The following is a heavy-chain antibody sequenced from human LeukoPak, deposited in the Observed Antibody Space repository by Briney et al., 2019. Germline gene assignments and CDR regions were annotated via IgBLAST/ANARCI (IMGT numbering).Heavy chain of an antibody. CDR3: ATGLLRFLEWSNYYYMDV. CDR1: GYTFTDYY. D-gene: IGHD3-3*01. CDR2: VDPEDGET. J-gene: IGHJ6*03. Sequence: ASVKISRKXSGYTFTDYYVHWVQQAPGKGLEWMGLVDPEDGETIYAEKFQGRVTITADTSTDTAYMELSSLRSEDTAVYYCATGLLRFLEWSNYYYMDVWGKGTTVTVSS. V-gene: IGHV1-69-2*01.